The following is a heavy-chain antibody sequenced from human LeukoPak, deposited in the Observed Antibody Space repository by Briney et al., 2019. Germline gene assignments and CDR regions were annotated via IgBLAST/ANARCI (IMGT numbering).Heavy chain of an antibody. CDR1: GFAFNTYW. J-gene: IGHJ5*02. D-gene: IGHD2/OR15-2a*01. V-gene: IGHV3-74*01. CDR2: IRGGGTNP. Sequence: GGSLRLSCAASGFAFNTYWMHWVRQVPGKGLVWVSRIRGGGTNPIYADSVKGRFTISRDNAKNTLYLQMNSLRAEDTAVYYCARDTYYAPFDPWGQGTLVTVSS. CDR3: ARDTYYAPFDP.